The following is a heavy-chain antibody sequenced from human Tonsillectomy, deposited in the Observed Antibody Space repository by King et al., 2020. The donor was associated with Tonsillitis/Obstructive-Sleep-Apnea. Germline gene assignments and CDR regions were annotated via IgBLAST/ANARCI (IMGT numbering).Heavy chain of an antibody. Sequence: VQLVESGGGLVQPGRSLRLSCAASGFTFDDYAMHWVRQAPGKGLEWVSGISWNSGSIGYADSVKGRFTISRDNAKNSLYLQMNSLRAEDTALYYCAKGPEMYCSRTSCYLFDYWGQGTLVTVSS. J-gene: IGHJ4*02. V-gene: IGHV3-9*01. D-gene: IGHD2-2*01. CDR2: ISWNSGSI. CDR3: AKGPEMYCSRTSCYLFDY. CDR1: GFTFDDYA.